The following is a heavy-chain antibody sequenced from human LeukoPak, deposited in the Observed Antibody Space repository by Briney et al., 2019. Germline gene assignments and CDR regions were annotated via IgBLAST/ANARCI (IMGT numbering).Heavy chain of an antibody. CDR2: IYYRGST. J-gene: IGHJ6*02. D-gene: IGHD2-2*01. CDR1: GGSISSYY. Sequence: SETLSLTCTVSGGSISSYYWSWIRQPPGKGLEWIGYIYYRGSTNYNPSLKSRVTISVDTSKNQFSLKLSSVTAADTAVYYCARGHCSSTSCRYYYYGMDVWGQGTTVTVSS. CDR3: ARGHCSSTSCRYYYYGMDV. V-gene: IGHV4-59*01.